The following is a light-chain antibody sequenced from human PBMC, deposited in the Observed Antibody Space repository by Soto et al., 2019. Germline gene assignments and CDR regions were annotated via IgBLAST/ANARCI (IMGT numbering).Light chain of an antibody. V-gene: IGLV4-69*01. CDR1: SGHSHYT. J-gene: IGLJ3*02. Sequence: QPVLTQSPSASASLGASVNLTCTLSSGHSHYTIAWHQQQPEKGPRYLMTLNSDGSHHRGDGIPDRFSGSTSGAERYLTISYHQLEDEADYYCETWDTGIQVFGGGTKLTVL. CDR2: LNSDGSH. CDR3: ETWDTGIQV.